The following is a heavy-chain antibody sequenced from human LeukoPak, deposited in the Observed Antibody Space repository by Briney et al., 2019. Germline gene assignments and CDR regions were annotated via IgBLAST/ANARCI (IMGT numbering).Heavy chain of an antibody. CDR2: INHSGST. CDR1: GGSFSGYY. CDR3: ARGDDYGSGSYYYFDH. D-gene: IGHD3-10*01. J-gene: IGHJ4*02. Sequence: QPSETLSLTCAVYGGSFSGYYWNWIRQSPGEGLEWIGEINHSGSTNYNPSLKSRVTISVDTSKNQFSLKLSSVTAADTAVYYCARGDDYGSGSYYYFDHWGQGTLVTVSS. V-gene: IGHV4-34*01.